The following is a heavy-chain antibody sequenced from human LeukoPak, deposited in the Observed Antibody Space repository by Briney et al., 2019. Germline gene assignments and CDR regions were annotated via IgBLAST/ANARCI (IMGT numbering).Heavy chain of an antibody. V-gene: IGHV4-4*08. D-gene: IGHD2-2*03. Sequence: PSETLSLTCTVSGGSISSYYWSWIRQPPGKGLEWIGYIYTSGSTNYNPSLKSRVTISVDTSKNQFSLKLSSVTAADTAVYYCARHGYCSSTSCYLFDYWGQGTLVTVSS. J-gene: IGHJ4*02. CDR2: IYTSGST. CDR1: GGSISSYY. CDR3: ARHGYCSSTSCYLFDY.